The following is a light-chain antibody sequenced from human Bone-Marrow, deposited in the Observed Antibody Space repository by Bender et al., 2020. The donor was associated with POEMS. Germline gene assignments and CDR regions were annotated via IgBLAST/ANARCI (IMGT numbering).Light chain of an antibody. J-gene: IGLJ3*02. V-gene: IGLV2-11*01. CDR1: SSDVGSYTY. CDR3: CSYAGSYLWV. CDR2: DVT. Sequence: QSALTQPRSVSGSPGQSVTISCTGTSSDVGSYTYVSWYQQHPGKAPKLMIYDVTERPSGVPDRFSGSKSGNTASLTISGLQADDEADYYCCSYAGSYLWVFGGGTKLTVL.